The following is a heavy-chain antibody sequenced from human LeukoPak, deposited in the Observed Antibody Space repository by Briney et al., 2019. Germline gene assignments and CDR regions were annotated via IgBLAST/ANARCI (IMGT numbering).Heavy chain of an antibody. CDR1: GFIFSSYW. V-gene: IGHV3-7*01. D-gene: IGHD3-9*01. CDR2: IKQDGSEK. CDR3: ARDMDYDILTGYLVGPKTTAAFDI. J-gene: IGHJ4*02. Sequence: PGGSLRLSCAASGFIFSSYWMSWVRQAPGKGLGWVANIKQDGSEKYYVDSVKGRFTISRDNAKNSLYLQMNSLRAEDTAVYYCARDMDYDILTGYLVGPKTTAAFDIWGQGTLVTVSS.